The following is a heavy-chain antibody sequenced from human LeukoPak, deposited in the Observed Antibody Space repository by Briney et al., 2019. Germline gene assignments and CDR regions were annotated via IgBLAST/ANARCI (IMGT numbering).Heavy chain of an antibody. D-gene: IGHD3-16*01. J-gene: IGHJ5*02. CDR3: ARLHALGAEEFDP. CDR1: GGSVTGHY. Sequence: SETLSLTCTVSGGSVTGHYWSWIRQPPGKGLEWIGYIHYTGSTNYNPSLNSRITMSVDTPNNQFSLRLTSVTATDTAVYYCARLHALGAEEFDPWGQGALVTVSS. V-gene: IGHV4-59*02. CDR2: IHYTGST.